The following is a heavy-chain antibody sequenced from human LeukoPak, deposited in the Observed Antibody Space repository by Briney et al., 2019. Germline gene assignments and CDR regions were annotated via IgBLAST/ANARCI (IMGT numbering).Heavy chain of an antibody. Sequence: GGSLRLSCAAPGITFSTYWMTWVRHFPGKGLEWVAIINQGGNEKYYVDSVKGRFTISRDNAENSVFLQLNSLRAEDTAVYYCARGGSNSAWYWIYWGQGTLVTVSS. CDR1: GITFSTYW. CDR3: ARGGSNSAWYWIY. V-gene: IGHV3-7*03. CDR2: INQGGNEK. D-gene: IGHD6-19*01. J-gene: IGHJ4*02.